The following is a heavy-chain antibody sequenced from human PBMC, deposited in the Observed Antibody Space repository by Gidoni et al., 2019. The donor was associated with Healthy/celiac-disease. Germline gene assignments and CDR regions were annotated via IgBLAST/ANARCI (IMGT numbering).Heavy chain of an antibody. D-gene: IGHD5-18*01. J-gene: IGHJ4*02. CDR3: AKEGRGYSYMREEDFDY. Sequence: QVQLVESGGGVVQPGRSLRLSCAASVFTFSSYGMPWVRQAPGKGLEWVAVISYDGSNKYYADSVKGRFTISRDNSKNTLYLQMNSLRAEDTAVYYCAKEGRGYSYMREEDFDYWGQGTLVTVSS. V-gene: IGHV3-30*18. CDR2: ISYDGSNK. CDR1: VFTFSSYG.